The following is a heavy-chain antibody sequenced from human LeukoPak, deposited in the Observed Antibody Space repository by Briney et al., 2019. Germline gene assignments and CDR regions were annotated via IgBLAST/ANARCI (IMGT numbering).Heavy chain of an antibody. V-gene: IGHV3-30*04. CDR3: ARDRGVVVAATEFDY. CDR1: GFTFSSYA. CDR2: IPYDGSNK. J-gene: IGHJ4*02. D-gene: IGHD2-15*01. Sequence: GGSLRLSCAASGFTFSSYAMHWVRQAPGKGLEWVAVIPYDGSNKYYADSVKGRFTISRDNSKNTLYLQMNSLRAEDTAVYYCARDRGVVVAATEFDYWGQGTLVTVSS.